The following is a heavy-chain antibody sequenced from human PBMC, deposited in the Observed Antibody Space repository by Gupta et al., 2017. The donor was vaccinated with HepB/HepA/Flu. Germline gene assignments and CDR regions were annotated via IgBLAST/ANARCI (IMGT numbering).Heavy chain of an antibody. Sequence: EVQLVESGGGLVQPGGSLRLSCAASGFTFSSYDMHWVRQATGKGLEWVSAIGTAGDTYYPGSVKGRFTISRENAKNSLYLQMNSLRAGDTAVYYCAREGGIYGDRYFDLWGRGTLVTGSS. CDR3: AREGGIYGDRYFDL. CDR2: IGTAGDT. D-gene: IGHD4-17*01. V-gene: IGHV3-13*01. J-gene: IGHJ2*01. CDR1: GFTFSSYD.